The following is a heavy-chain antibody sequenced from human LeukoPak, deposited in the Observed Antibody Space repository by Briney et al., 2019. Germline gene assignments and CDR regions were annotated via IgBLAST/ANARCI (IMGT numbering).Heavy chain of an antibody. CDR3: ASHSYDFWSGYYVPYMDV. V-gene: IGHV4-59*11. CDR1: GGSISSHY. Sequence: SETLSLTCTVSGGSISSHYWSWIRQPLGKGLEWIGYIYYSGSTNYNPSLKSRVTISVDTSKNQFSLKLSSVTAADTAVYYCASHSYDFWSGYYVPYMDVWGKGTTVTVSS. D-gene: IGHD3-3*01. J-gene: IGHJ6*03. CDR2: IYYSGST.